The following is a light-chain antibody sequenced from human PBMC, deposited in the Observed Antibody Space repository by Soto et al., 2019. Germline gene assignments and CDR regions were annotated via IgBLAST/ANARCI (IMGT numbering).Light chain of an antibody. Sequence: QSVLPQPPSVSGAPGQRVTISCTGSSSNIGAGYDVHWYQQLPGTAPKLLIYGNSNRPSGVPDRFSGSKSGTSASLAITGLQAEDEADYYCQSYDSSLPVVFGGGTKLTVL. CDR3: QSYDSSLPVV. J-gene: IGLJ2*01. V-gene: IGLV1-40*01. CDR1: SSNIGAGYD. CDR2: GNS.